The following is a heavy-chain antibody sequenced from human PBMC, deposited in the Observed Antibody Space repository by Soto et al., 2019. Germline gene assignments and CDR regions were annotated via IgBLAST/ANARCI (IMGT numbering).Heavy chain of an antibody. J-gene: IGHJ5*02. D-gene: IGHD4-17*01. CDR1: GFSLTSAGAG. V-gene: IGHV2-5*01. CDR3: AHRGYGDYPRDNWFDP. Sequence: QITLKESGPTLVKTTQTLTLTCTFSGFSLTSAGAGVGWIRQPPGKGLEWLALIYWNDDKRYSPSLKSSLTIPKDTSKNQVVLLMTNMDPVDTATYYCAHRGYGDYPRDNWFDPWGQGTLVTVPS. CDR2: IYWNDDK.